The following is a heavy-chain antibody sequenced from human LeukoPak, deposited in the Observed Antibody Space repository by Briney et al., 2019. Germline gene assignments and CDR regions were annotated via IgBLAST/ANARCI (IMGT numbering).Heavy chain of an antibody. CDR1: GFTFDTFV. CDR3: VNQISGWVY. D-gene: IGHD6-19*01. Sequence: PGGSLRLSCSASGFTFDTFVMHWVRQAPGKGLEYVSGISGNGGSTYNADFVKGRFTISRDNSKNTLFLQMTSLRAEGTAVYYCVNQISGWVYWGQGTLVTVSS. CDR2: ISGNGGST. J-gene: IGHJ4*02. V-gene: IGHV3-64D*06.